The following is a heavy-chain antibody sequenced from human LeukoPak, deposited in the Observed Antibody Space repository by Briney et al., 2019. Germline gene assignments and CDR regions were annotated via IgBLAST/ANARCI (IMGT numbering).Heavy chain of an antibody. J-gene: IGHJ3*02. CDR2: IKQDGSEK. V-gene: IGHV3-7*01. CDR1: GFTFSNYW. CDR3: ARRVVGFDAFDI. D-gene: IGHD1-26*01. Sequence: GGSLRLSCAASGFTFSNYWMSWVRQAPGKGLEWVASIKQDGSEKYYVDSVEGRFTISRDNAKNSLYLQMNSLKVEDTAVYYCARRVVGFDAFDIWGQGTMVTVSS.